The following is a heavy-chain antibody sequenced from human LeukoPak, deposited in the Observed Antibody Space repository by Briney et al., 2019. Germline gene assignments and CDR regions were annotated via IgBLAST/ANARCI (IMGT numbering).Heavy chain of an antibody. V-gene: IGHV3-53*01. Sequence: GGSLRLSCAASGFTVSSNYMSWVRQAPGKGLEWVSVIYSGGSTYYADSVKGRFTISRDNSKNTLYLQMNSLRADDTALYYCARAYGNNGMDVWGQGTTVTVSS. CDR3: ARAYGNNGMDV. CDR1: GFTVSSNY. CDR2: IYSGGST. D-gene: IGHD2/OR15-2a*01. J-gene: IGHJ6*02.